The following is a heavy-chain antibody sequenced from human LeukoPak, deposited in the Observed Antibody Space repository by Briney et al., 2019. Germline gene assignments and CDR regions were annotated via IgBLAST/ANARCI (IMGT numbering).Heavy chain of an antibody. Sequence: GGSLRLSCAASGFTFSSYGMHWVRQAPGKGLEWVAVISNDGSITKYGDSVKGRFTISRDNARNSLYLQMNSLRAEDTAVYYCTKWSTSGSYYTEWGQGTLVTVSS. CDR3: TKWSTSGSYYTE. CDR2: ISNDGSIT. J-gene: IGHJ4*02. CDR1: GFTFSSYG. D-gene: IGHD3-10*01. V-gene: IGHV3-30*18.